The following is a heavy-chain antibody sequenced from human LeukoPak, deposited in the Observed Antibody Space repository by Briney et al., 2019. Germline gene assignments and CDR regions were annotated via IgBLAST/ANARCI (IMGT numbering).Heavy chain of an antibody. J-gene: IGHJ6*02. CDR2: IIPISGTA. CDR1: GGTFSSYA. Sequence: SVKVSCKASGGTFSSYAISWVRQAPGQGLEWMGGIIPISGTANYAQKFQGRVTITADESTSTAYMELSSLRPEDTAVYYCARSWFGDVYYYGMDVWGQGTTVTVSS. CDR3: ARSWFGDVYYYGMDV. D-gene: IGHD3-10*01. V-gene: IGHV1-69*01.